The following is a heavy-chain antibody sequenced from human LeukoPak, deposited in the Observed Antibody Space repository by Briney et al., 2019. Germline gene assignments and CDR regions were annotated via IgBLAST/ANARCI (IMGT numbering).Heavy chain of an antibody. Sequence: GGSLRLPCAASGFTFSDYYMSWIRQAPGKGLEWVSYISSSGSTIYYADSVKGRFTISRDNAKNSLYLQMSSLRAEDTAVYYCARGGSSSWRYGMDVWGQGTTVTVSS. D-gene: IGHD6-13*01. CDR2: ISSSGSTI. V-gene: IGHV3-11*01. CDR1: GFTFSDYY. J-gene: IGHJ6*02. CDR3: ARGGSSSWRYGMDV.